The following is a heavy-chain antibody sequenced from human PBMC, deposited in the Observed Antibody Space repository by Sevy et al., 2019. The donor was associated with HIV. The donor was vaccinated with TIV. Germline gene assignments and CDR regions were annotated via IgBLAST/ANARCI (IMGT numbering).Heavy chain of an antibody. CDR1: GYIFSTYG. J-gene: IGHJ5*02. V-gene: IGHV1-18*01. D-gene: IGHD3-16*01. Sequence: ASVKVSCKASGYIFSTYGISWVRQAPGQGLEWMGWIGAYNGNRKYAQKFQDRITMTTDTSTSTAYMELRSLRSDDTAVYFCARLSTARGESNWFDPWGQGTLVTVSS. CDR3: ARLSTARGESNWFDP. CDR2: IGAYNGNR.